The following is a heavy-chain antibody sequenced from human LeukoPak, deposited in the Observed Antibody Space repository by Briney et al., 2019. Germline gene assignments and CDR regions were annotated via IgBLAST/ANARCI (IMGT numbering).Heavy chain of an antibody. CDR1: GFTFSSYG. J-gene: IGHJ4*02. CDR2: ISYDGSNK. D-gene: IGHD6-6*01. Sequence: PGGSLRLSCAASGFTFSSYGMHWVRQAPGKGLEWVAVISYDGSNKYYADSVKGRFTISRDNSKNTLYLQMNSLRAEDTAVYYCARDGPLGSSVLDYWGQGTLVTVSS. CDR3: ARDGPLGSSVLDY. V-gene: IGHV3-30*03.